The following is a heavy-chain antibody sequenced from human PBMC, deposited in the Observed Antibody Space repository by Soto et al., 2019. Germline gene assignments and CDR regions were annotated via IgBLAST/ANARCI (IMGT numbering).Heavy chain of an antibody. CDR3: ARDNGYSYGYTLDH. V-gene: IGHV4-34*01. J-gene: IGHJ4*02. CDR2: INHNTNT. D-gene: IGHD5-18*01. Sequence: PSETLSLTCAVYGGSFSDTYWNWFRQPPGKGLEWIGEINHNTNTIYNPSLTSRVTISVDTSKNHFSLKLTSVTAADTAVYYCARDNGYSYGYTLDHWGQGTLVTVSS. CDR1: GGSFSDTY.